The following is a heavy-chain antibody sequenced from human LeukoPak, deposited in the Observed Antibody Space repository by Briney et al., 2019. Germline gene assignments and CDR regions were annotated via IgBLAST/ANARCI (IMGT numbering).Heavy chain of an antibody. CDR2: INPTGGST. V-gene: IGHV1-46*01. CDR3: AREGVGTYYYDSSGELDY. Sequence: ASVKVSCKASGYTFTSYYIHWVRQAPGQGLEWVGVINPTGGSTSYAHKFQGRVTITRDTSASTAYMELSSLRSEDTAVYYCAREGVGTYYYDSSGELDYWGQGTLVTVSS. J-gene: IGHJ4*02. CDR1: GYTFTSYY. D-gene: IGHD3-22*01.